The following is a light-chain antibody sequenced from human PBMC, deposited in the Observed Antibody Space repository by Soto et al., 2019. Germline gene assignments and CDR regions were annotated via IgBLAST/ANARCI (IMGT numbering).Light chain of an antibody. CDR2: EVN. Sequence: QSALTQPPSASGSPGQSVTISCTGTSTDVGGYDYVSWYQQHPGKVPKVMIYEVNKPPSGVPDRFSGSKSGNTASLTVSGLQPEDEADYYCTTYAGGNNVFGTGTKLTVL. CDR3: TTYAGGNNV. CDR1: STDVGGYDY. V-gene: IGLV2-8*01. J-gene: IGLJ1*01.